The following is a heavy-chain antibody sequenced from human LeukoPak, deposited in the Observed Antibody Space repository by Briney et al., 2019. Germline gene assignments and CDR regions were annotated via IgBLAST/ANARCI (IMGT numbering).Heavy chain of an antibody. CDR1: GFTFSNAW. Sequence: GGSLRLSCAASGFTFSNAWMSWVRQAPGTGLEWVGRIKSKADGGTTDYAAPVKGRFTISRDDSKNTLYLQMNSLKTEDTAVYYCTTEPKVAAPLTYWGQGTLVTVSS. CDR2: IKSKADGGTT. D-gene: IGHD6-19*01. CDR3: TTEPKVAAPLTY. J-gene: IGHJ4*02. V-gene: IGHV3-15*01.